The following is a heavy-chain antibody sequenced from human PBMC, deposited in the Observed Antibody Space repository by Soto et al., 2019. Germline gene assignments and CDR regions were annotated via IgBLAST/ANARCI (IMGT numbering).Heavy chain of an antibody. V-gene: IGHV1-46*01. CDR1: GYTFTSYY. Sequence: RASVKVSCKASGYTFTSYYMHWVRQAPGQGLEWMGIINPSGGSTSYAQKFQGRVTMTRDTSTSTVYMELSSLRSEDTAVYYCARDRGSSSSPSNWFDPWGQGTLVTVSS. CDR2: INPSGGST. CDR3: ARDRGSSSSPSNWFDP. D-gene: IGHD6-6*01. J-gene: IGHJ5*02.